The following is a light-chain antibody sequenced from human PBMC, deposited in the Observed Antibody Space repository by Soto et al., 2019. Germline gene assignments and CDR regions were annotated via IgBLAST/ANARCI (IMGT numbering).Light chain of an antibody. J-gene: IGLJ2*01. V-gene: IGLV1-40*01. CDR3: QSYDTSLSGFVV. CDR1: NSNIGAGYD. CDR2: GNS. Sequence: QSVLTQPPSVSGAPGQRVTISCTGSNSNIGAGYDVHWYQQLPGTAPKLLIYGNSNRPSGVPDRFSGSKSGTSASLAITGLQAEDEADYSCQSYDTSLSGFVVFGGGTKVTVL.